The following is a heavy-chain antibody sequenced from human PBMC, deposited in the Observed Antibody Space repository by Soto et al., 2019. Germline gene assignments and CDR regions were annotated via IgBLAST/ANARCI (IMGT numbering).Heavy chain of an antibody. CDR1: GYTFTGHY. CDR2: IGPESGAT. CDR3: GRGRSGQIVVFY. Sequence: ASVKVSCKASGYTFTGHYIHWVRQAPEQGPEWMGEIGPESGATRYAQRFQGRVTMTRDMSITTVYMELNNLSPDDTAVYYCGRGRSGQIVVFYWGQGTSVTVSS. D-gene: IGHD1-26*01. V-gene: IGHV1-2*02. J-gene: IGHJ4*02.